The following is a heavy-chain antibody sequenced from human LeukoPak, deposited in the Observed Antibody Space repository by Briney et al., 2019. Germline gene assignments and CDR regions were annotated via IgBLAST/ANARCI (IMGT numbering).Heavy chain of an antibody. CDR3: AKNPVQLLSYGESFYFDS. Sequence: GGSLRLSCAASGFTFSSYSMNWVRQAPGKGLEWVSYISSSSSTIYYADSVKGRFTISRDNAKNSLYLQMNSLRAEDTAVYYCAKNPVQLLSYGESFYFDSWGQGTLVTVSS. D-gene: IGHD3-10*01. J-gene: IGHJ4*02. CDR1: GFTFSSYS. CDR2: ISSSSSTI. V-gene: IGHV3-48*01.